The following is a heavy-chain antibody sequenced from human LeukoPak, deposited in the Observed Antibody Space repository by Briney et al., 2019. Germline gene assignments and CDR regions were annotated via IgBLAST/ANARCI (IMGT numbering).Heavy chain of an antibody. CDR3: AREPGYCSSASCYSVENAFDI. J-gene: IGHJ3*02. D-gene: IGHD2-2*01. Sequence: ASVKVSCKASGYTFTGYYMHWVRQAPGQGLEWMGWINPNTGGTNYAQKFQGRVTMTRDTSISTAYIELSRLRSDDTAVYFCAREPGYCSSASCYSVENAFDIWGQGTMVTVSS. V-gene: IGHV1-2*02. CDR1: GYTFTGYY. CDR2: INPNTGGT.